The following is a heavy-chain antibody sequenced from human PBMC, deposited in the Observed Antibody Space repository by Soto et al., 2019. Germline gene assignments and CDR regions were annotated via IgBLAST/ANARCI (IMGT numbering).Heavy chain of an antibody. D-gene: IGHD3-10*01. CDR3: AIYGGLWFGDYYYYGMDV. J-gene: IGHJ6*02. V-gene: IGHV3-21*01. CDR2: ISSSSSYI. CDR1: GFTFSSYS. Sequence: GGSLRLSCAASGFTFSSYSMNWVRQAPGKGLEWVSSISSSSSYIYYADSVKGRFTISRDNAKNSLYLQMNSLRAEDTAVYYCAIYGGLWFGDYYYYGMDVWGQGTTVTVSS.